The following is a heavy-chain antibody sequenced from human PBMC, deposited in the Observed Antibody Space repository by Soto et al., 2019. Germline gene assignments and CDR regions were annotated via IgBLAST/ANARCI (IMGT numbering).Heavy chain of an antibody. J-gene: IGHJ5*02. V-gene: IGHV4-34*01. Sequence: SETLSLTCAVYGGSFSGYYLSWIRQPPGKGLEWIGEINHSGSTNYNPSLKSRVTISVDTSKNQFSLKLSSVTAADTTVYYCARIRVAAAGTNWFDPWGQGTLVTVSS. CDR1: GGSFSGYY. D-gene: IGHD6-13*01. CDR2: INHSGST. CDR3: ARIRVAAAGTNWFDP.